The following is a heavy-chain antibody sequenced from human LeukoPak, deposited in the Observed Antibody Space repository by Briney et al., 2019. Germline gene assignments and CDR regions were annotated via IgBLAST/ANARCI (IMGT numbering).Heavy chain of an antibody. CDR3: AKESVLRFLEWLFHH. CDR1: GFTFSSYS. J-gene: IGHJ1*01. V-gene: IGHV3-23*01. Sequence: GGSLRLSCAASGFTFSSYSMNWVRQAPGKGLEWVSAISGSGGSTYYADSVKGRFTISRDNSKNTLYLQMNSLRAEDTAVYYCAKESVLRFLEWLFHHWGQGTLVTVSS. D-gene: IGHD3-3*01. CDR2: ISGSGGST.